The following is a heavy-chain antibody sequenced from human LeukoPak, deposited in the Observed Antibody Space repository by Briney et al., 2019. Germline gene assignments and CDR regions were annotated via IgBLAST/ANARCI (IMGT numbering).Heavy chain of an antibody. CDR1: GSTFSSYW. Sequence: GGSLRLSCAASGSTFSSYWMSWVRHAPGKGLEWEANIKQDGSEKYYVDSVKGRFTISRDKAKNSVYLQMNSLRAEDTAVYYCAREVEIATIIYFDYWGQGTLVTVSS. V-gene: IGHV3-7*01. CDR2: IKQDGSEK. CDR3: AREVEIATIIYFDY. D-gene: IGHD5-24*01. J-gene: IGHJ4*02.